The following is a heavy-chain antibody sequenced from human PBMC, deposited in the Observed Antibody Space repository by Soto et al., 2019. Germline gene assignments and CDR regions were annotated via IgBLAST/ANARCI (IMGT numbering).Heavy chain of an antibody. CDR1: GFTFSSYG. CDR2: ISYDGSNK. J-gene: IGHJ4*02. Sequence: SLRLSCAASGFTFSSYGMHWVRQAPGKGLEWVAVISYDGSNKYYADSVKGRFTISRDNSKNTLYLQMNSLRAEDTAVYYCAKEALVVVPAAIDYWGQGTLVTVSS. D-gene: IGHD2-2*01. CDR3: AKEALVVVPAAIDY. V-gene: IGHV3-30*18.